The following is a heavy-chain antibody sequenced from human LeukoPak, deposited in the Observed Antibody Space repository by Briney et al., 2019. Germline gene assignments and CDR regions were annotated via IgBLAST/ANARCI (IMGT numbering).Heavy chain of an antibody. Sequence: GGSLRLSCAVSVSNYAMSWVGQAPARAPEWVSSIRGDCETVYADSVKGPFTLYRDDSTNTVSLQLNNLRVEDTAIYYCVRASWVSNADAVWRGQGTQVTV. J-gene: IGHJ4*02. CDR3: VRASWVSNADAVW. CDR1: VSNYA. D-gene: IGHD1-1*01. V-gene: IGHV3-23*01. CDR2: IRGDCET.